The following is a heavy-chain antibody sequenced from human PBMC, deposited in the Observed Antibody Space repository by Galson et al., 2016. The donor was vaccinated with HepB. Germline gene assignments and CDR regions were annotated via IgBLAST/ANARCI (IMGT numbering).Heavy chain of an antibody. CDR1: GFSLSTSGMS. V-gene: IGHV2-5*02. J-gene: IGHJ3*01. CDR3: AHGSDDKSGHYIFSPFNV. Sequence: PALVKPTQTLTLTCIFSGFSLSTSGMSVGWIRQPPGKALEWLALIYWDDDERYSPSLKSRLTITKDTSKNQVVLTMTNMAPVDTATYYCAHGSDDKSGHYIFSPFNVWGQGTMVTVSS. CDR2: IYWDDDE. D-gene: IGHD3-22*01.